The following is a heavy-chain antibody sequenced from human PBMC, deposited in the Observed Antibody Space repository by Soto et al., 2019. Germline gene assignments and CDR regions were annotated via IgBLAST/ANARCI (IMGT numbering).Heavy chain of an antibody. CDR1: GFTFSSYS. J-gene: IGHJ4*02. Sequence: EVQLVESGGGLVKPGGSLRLSCAASGFTFSSYSMNWVRQAPGKGLEWVSSISSSSSYIYYADVGKGRFTISRDNAKNSLYLQMNSLRAEDTAVYYCARDEPAAAGNFWGQGTLVTVSS. CDR3: ARDEPAAAGNF. CDR2: ISSSSSYI. D-gene: IGHD6-13*01. V-gene: IGHV3-21*01.